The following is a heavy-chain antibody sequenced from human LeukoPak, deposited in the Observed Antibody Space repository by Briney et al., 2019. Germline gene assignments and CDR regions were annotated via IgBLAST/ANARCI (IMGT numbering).Heavy chain of an antibody. D-gene: IGHD2-21*02. V-gene: IGHV3-74*01. CDR2: INTGGTDT. CDR3: ARAASCGGDCSSSYLQH. CDR1: GFTFSSFW. Sequence: GGSLRLSCAASGFTFSSFWMHWVRQVPGKGLVWVSRINTGGTDTVYADSVKGRFTISRDNAKNTLYLQMNSLRAEDMAVYYCARAASCGGDCSSSYLQHWGQGTLVTVSS. J-gene: IGHJ1*01.